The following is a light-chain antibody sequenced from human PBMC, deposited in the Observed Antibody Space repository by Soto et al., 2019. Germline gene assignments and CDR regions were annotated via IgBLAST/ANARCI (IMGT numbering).Light chain of an antibody. CDR3: QQYNNWPS. CDR1: QSVGSN. J-gene: IGKJ5*01. CDR2: GAS. V-gene: IGKV3-15*01. Sequence: EFVLTQSPGTLSLSPGERATLSCRASQSVGSNYLAWYQQKPGQAPRLLIYGASTRATGIPARFSGSGSGTEFTLTISSLQSEDFAVYYCQQYNNWPSFGQGTRLE.